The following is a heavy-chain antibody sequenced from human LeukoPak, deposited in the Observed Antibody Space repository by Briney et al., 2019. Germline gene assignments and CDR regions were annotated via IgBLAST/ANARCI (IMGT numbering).Heavy chain of an antibody. J-gene: IGHJ4*02. V-gene: IGHV3-21*04. D-gene: IGHD1-26*01. CDR1: GFTFSSYS. CDR2: ISSSSSYI. Sequence: GGSLRLSCAASGFTFSSYSMNWVREAPGKGLEWVSSISSSSSYIYYADSVKGRFTISRDNAQNSLYLQMNSLRAEDTAIYYCVRDRGTYRPIDYWGQGTLVTVSS. CDR3: VRDRGTYRPIDY.